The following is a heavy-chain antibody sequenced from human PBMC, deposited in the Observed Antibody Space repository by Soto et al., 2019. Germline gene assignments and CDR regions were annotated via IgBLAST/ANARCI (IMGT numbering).Heavy chain of an antibody. J-gene: IGHJ4*02. CDR1: GYSISSSNW. CDR2: IYYSGTT. D-gene: IGHD1-26*01. Sequence: QVQLQESGPGLVKPSDTLSLTCAVSGYSISSSNWWGWIRQPPGKGLEWIGYIYYSGTTYYNPSHKSRVTMSVDTSQHQFSLKLTSVTAVDTAVYYCARREIQGPIDYWGQGTLVTVSS. V-gene: IGHV4-28*01. CDR3: ARREIQGPIDY.